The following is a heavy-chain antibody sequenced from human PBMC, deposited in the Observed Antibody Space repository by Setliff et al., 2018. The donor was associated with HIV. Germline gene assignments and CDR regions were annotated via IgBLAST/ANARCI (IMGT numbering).Heavy chain of an antibody. V-gene: IGHV4-39*02. CDR2: ISSSGTS. CDR3: ARGRQGLYYYSSGFSRGRYYDL. J-gene: IGHJ4*02. Sequence: PSETLSLTCTVSGGSVSSTTYYWGWIRQSPGRGLEWIGSISSSGTSNSNPSLESRVTMSVDASKTHFSLKLSSVTAADTALYFCARGRQGLYYYSSGFSRGRYYDLWGQGTLVTVSS. CDR1: GGSVSSTTYY. D-gene: IGHD3-22*01.